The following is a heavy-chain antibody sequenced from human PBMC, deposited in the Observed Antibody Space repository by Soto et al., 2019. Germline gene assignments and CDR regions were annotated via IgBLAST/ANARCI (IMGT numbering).Heavy chain of an antibody. CDR1: GGTFSSYA. CDR3: ARGEKIGYCSSTSCSIGNWFDP. CDR2: IIPIFGTA. V-gene: IGHV1-69*13. J-gene: IGHJ5*02. D-gene: IGHD2-2*01. Sequence: GASVKVSCKASGGTFSSYAISWVRQAPGQGLEWMGGIIPIFGTANYAQKFQGRVTITADESTSTAYMELSSLRSEDTAVYYCARGEKIGYCSSTSCSIGNWFDPWGQGTLVTVSS.